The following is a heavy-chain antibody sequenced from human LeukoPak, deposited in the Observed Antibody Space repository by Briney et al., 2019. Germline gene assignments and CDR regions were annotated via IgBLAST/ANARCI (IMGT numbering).Heavy chain of an antibody. Sequence: GGSLRLSCAASGFTFSSYSMNWVRQAPGKGLEWVSYISSSSSTIYYADSVKGRFTISRDNAKNSLYLQMNSLRSDDTAVYYCARDYCSSTSCYAGYFQHWGQGTLVTVSS. V-gene: IGHV3-48*01. CDR1: GFTFSSYS. CDR3: ARDYCSSTSCYAGYFQH. CDR2: ISSSSSTI. J-gene: IGHJ1*01. D-gene: IGHD2-2*01.